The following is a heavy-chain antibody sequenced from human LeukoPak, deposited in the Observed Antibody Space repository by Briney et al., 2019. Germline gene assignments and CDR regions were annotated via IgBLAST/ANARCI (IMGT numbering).Heavy chain of an antibody. Sequence: GGSLRLSCAASGFTVSSNYMSWVRQAPGKGLEWVSVIYSGGSTYYADSVKGRFTISRDNSKNTLYLQMNSLRAEDTAVYYCAREYYDILTGYYYYYMDVWGKGTTVTISS. D-gene: IGHD3-9*01. J-gene: IGHJ6*03. CDR2: IYSGGST. CDR1: GFTVSSNY. V-gene: IGHV3-66*01. CDR3: AREYYDILTGYYYYYMDV.